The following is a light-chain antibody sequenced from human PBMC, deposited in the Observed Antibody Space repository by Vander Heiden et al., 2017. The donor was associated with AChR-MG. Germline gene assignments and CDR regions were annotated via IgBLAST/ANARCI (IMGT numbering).Light chain of an antibody. V-gene: IGKV3-20*01. CDR1: QSIRSYY. CDR3: QQYGSSPGFT. J-gene: IGKJ3*01. CDR2: GAS. Sequence: EIVLTQSPGTLSLSPGDSATLSCRASQSIRSYYLAWYQQKPGQAPRLLIYGASGRATGIPDRFSGSGSGTDFTLTISRLEPEDSAVYYCQQYGSSPGFTFGPGTKVEIK.